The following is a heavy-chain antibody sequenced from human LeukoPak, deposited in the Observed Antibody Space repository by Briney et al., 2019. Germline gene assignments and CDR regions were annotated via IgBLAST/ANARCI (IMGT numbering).Heavy chain of an antibody. CDR1: GGTFSSYA. D-gene: IGHD2-21*02. CDR3: ARVGAYCGGDCYYDY. J-gene: IGHJ4*02. CDR2: IIPIFGTA. Sequence: RASVKVSCKASGGTFSSYAISWVRQAPGQGLEWMGGIIPIFGTANYAQKFQGRVTITADKSTSTAYMELSSLRSEDTAVYYCARVGAYCGGDCYYDYWGQGTLVTVSS. V-gene: IGHV1-69*06.